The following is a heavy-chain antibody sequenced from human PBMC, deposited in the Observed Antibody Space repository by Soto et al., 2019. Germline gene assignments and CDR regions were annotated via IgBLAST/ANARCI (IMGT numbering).Heavy chain of an antibody. CDR1: GGAISSYY. D-gene: IGHD3-10*01. CDR2: IYYSGIT. Sequence: SETRSLTCTVSGGAISSYYWSWSRQPPGKGLEWIGYIYYSGITNYKPSLKSGGTISLPTSKNQFSLTLSSVPAADTDVYYCARGPGKVLLWFGELFMDNWFEPWGQGTLVTVS. J-gene: IGHJ5*02. CDR3: ARGPGKVLLWFGELFMDNWFEP. V-gene: IGHV4-59*01.